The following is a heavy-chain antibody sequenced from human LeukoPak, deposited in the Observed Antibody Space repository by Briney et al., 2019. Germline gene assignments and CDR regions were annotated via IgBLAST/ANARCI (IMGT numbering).Heavy chain of an antibody. V-gene: IGHV1-2*02. CDR2: INPNSGGT. Sequence: ASVKVSCKASGYTFTGYYMHWVRQAPGQGLEWMGWINPNSGGTNYAQKFQGRVTMTRDTSISTAYMELSRLRSDDTAVYYCARKGTIFGVVIEYYLDYWGQGTLVTVSS. J-gene: IGHJ4*02. CDR3: ARKGTIFGVVIEYYLDY. CDR1: GYTFTGYY. D-gene: IGHD3-3*01.